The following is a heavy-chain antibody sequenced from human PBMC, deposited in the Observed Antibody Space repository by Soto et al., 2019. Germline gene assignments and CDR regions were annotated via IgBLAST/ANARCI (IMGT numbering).Heavy chain of an antibody. CDR3: AKRSPYSSGWYSPMFDY. D-gene: IGHD6-13*01. CDR2: ISESGGST. J-gene: IGHJ4*02. CDR1: GFSFSDYA. Sequence: GGSLRLSCAASGFSFSDYAMSWVRQAPGKGLEWVSVISESGGSTHYADPVRGRFTVSRDNSKNSLSLRMNSLRDEDTAVYFCAKRSPYSSGWYSPMFDYWGQGARGTVSS. V-gene: IGHV3-23*01.